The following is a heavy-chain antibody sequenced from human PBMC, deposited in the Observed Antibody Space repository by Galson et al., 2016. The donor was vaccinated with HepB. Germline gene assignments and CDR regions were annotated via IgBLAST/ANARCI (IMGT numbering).Heavy chain of an antibody. CDR2: IYRAGYT. D-gene: IGHD3-9*01. J-gene: IGHJ4*02. CDR1: GFSVTNYY. Sequence: SLRLSCAASGFSVTNYYMIWVRQAQGKGLEWVSVIYRAGYTYYADSVKGRFTISRDTSENTVYLQMDSLRAEDSAVYFCARGSTGQTFDSWGQGSQVTVSS. CDR3: ARGSTGQTFDS. V-gene: IGHV3-53*01.